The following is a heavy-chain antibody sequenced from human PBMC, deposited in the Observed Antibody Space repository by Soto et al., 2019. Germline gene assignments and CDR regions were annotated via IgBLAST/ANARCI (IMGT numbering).Heavy chain of an antibody. CDR3: ARVAPDYGDYECFDP. D-gene: IGHD4-17*01. V-gene: IGHV4-59*01. J-gene: IGHJ5*02. CDR2: NYYSGST. CDR1: GGSISSYY. Sequence: QVQLQESGPGLVKPSETLSLTCTVSGGSISSYYWSWIRQPPGKGLEWIGYNYYSGSTNYNPSLKSRVTISVDTSKNQFSLKLSSVTAADTAVYYCARVAPDYGDYECFDPWGQGTLVTVSS.